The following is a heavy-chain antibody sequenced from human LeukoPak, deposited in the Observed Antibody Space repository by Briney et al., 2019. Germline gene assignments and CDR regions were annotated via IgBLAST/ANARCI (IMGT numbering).Heavy chain of an antibody. CDR3: AKDRPNYYGSNGHYYKLNGDC. D-gene: IGHD3-22*01. V-gene: IGHV3-23*01. Sequence: GGSLRLSCAASGFTFSSYAMNWVRQAPGKGLEWVSAISSAGGSTYYPDSVKGRFTISRDNSDNTLYLQMNSLRAEDTAVYYCAKDRPNYYGSNGHYYKLNGDCWGQGTLVTVSS. CDR2: ISSAGGST. CDR1: GFTFSSYA. J-gene: IGHJ4*02.